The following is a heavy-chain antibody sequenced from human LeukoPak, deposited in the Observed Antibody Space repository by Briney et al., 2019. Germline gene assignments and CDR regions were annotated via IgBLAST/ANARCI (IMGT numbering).Heavy chain of an antibody. Sequence: ASVKVSCKVSGYTLTELSMHWVRQAPGKGLEWMGGFDPEDGETIYAQKFQGRVTMTEDTSTDTAYMELNSLRAEDTAVYFCAKSRVPGTVTTTYDAFDIWGQGTLVTVSS. V-gene: IGHV1-24*01. CDR2: FDPEDGET. CDR3: AKSRVPGTVTTTYDAFDI. D-gene: IGHD4-17*01. CDR1: GYTLTELS. J-gene: IGHJ3*02.